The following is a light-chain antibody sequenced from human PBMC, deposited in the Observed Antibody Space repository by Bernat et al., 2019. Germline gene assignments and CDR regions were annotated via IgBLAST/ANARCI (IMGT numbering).Light chain of an antibody. Sequence: DIQMTQSPSTLSASVGDRVTITCRASQSISSWLAWYQQKPGKAPKLLIYKASSLESGVPSRFSGSGSGTEFTLTISSLQPDEFATYYCQQYNSYSPWTFGQGTNVEIK. CDR1: QSISSW. J-gene: IGKJ1*01. CDR2: KAS. V-gene: IGKV1-5*03. CDR3: QQYNSYSPWT.